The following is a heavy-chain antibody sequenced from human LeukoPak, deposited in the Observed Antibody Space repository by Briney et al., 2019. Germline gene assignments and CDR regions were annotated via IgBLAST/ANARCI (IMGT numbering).Heavy chain of an antibody. V-gene: IGHV3-7*01. CDR1: GFPFSNYW. CDR3: ARDSSGWHDAFDI. CDR2: IKQDGSDK. D-gene: IGHD6-19*01. Sequence: GGSLRLSCEASGFPFSNYWMTWVRQSPGKGLEWVANIKQDGSDKYYMDSAKGRFTISRDNAKNSLYLQMNSLRAEDTAVYYCARDSSGWHDAFDIWGQGTMVTVSS. J-gene: IGHJ3*02.